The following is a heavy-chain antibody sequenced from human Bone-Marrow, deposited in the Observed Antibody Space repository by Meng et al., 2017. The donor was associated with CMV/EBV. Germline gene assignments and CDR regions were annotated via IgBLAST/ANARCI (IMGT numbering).Heavy chain of an antibody. V-gene: IGHV4-39*01. CDR1: GGSISSSSYY. CDR2: IYYSGST. Sequence: SETLSLTCTVPGGSISSSSYYWGWIRQPPGKGLEWIGSIYYSGSTYYNPSLKSRVTISVDTSKNQFSLKLSSVTAADTAVYYCASNGYNGGYWGQGTLVTVSS. J-gene: IGHJ4*02. CDR3: ASNGYNGGY. D-gene: IGHD5-24*01.